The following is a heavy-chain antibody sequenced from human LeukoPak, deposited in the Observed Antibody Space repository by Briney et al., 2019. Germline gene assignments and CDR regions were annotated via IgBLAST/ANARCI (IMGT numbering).Heavy chain of an antibody. CDR3: ARDLGYSGYDYVVSNWFDP. J-gene: IGHJ5*02. CDR2: IYHSGST. Sequence: SETLSLTCTVSGYSISSGYYWGWIRQPPGKGLEWIGSIYHSGSTYYNPSLKSRVTISVDTSKNQFSLKLSSVTAADTAVYYCARDLGYSGYDYVVSNWFDPWGQGTLVTVSS. CDR1: GYSISSGYY. V-gene: IGHV4-38-2*02. D-gene: IGHD5-12*01.